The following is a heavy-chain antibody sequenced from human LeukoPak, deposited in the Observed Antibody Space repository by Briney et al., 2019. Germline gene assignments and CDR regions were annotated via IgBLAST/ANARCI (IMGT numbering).Heavy chain of an antibody. CDR2: IRYDGSNK. CDR1: GFTFSSYG. D-gene: IGHD6-19*01. V-gene: IGHV3-30*02. CDR3: VKDPWLVRGSYFDY. J-gene: IGHJ4*02. Sequence: GGSLRLSCAASGFTFSSYGMHWVRQAPGKGLEWVAFIRYDGSNKYYADSVKGRFTISRDNSKNTLYLQMNSLGAEDTAVYCCVKDPWLVRGSYFDYWGQGTLVTVSS.